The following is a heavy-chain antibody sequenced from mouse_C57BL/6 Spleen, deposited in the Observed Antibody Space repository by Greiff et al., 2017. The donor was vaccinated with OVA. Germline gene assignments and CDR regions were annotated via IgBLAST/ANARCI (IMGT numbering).Heavy chain of an antibody. CDR2: IDPSDSYT. D-gene: IGHD1-1*01. Sequence: QVQLQQPGAELVRPGTSVKLSCKASGYTFTSYWMHWEKQRPGQGLEWIGVIDPSDSYTNYNQKFKGKATLTVDTSSSTAYMQLSSLTSDDSAVDYCAPLLLRYWYFDVWGTGTTVTVSS. J-gene: IGHJ1*03. V-gene: IGHV1-59*01. CDR1: GYTFTSYW. CDR3: APLLLRYWYFDV.